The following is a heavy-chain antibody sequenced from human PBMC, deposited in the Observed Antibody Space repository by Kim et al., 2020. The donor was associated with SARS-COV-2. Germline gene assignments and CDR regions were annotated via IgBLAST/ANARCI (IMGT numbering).Heavy chain of an antibody. V-gene: IGHV4-4*02. CDR2: VYETGGA. CDR3: ARDPPHVTARVGYFDL. CDR1: GDSIRTANW. J-gene: IGHJ2*01. D-gene: IGHD6-6*01. Sequence: SETLSLTCTVSGDSIRTANWWSWVRQFPGKGLGWIGEVYETGGANYNPSLKSRATISIDTSKNEFYLRLRSVTAADTAVYYCARDPPHVTARVGYFDLWG.